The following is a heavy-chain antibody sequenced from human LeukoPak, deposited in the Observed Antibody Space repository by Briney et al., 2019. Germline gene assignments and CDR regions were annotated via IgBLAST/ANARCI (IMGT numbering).Heavy chain of an antibody. CDR3: AREQLVSYSNGINWFDP. Sequence: GGSLRLSCAASGFTFSSYAMSWVRQAPGKGLEWVSYISSSSSTIYYADSVKGRFTISRDNAKNSLYLQMNSLRAEDTAVYYCAREQLVSYSNGINWFDPWGQGTLVTVSS. J-gene: IGHJ5*02. D-gene: IGHD6-19*01. CDR2: ISSSSSTI. CDR1: GFTFSSYA. V-gene: IGHV3-48*01.